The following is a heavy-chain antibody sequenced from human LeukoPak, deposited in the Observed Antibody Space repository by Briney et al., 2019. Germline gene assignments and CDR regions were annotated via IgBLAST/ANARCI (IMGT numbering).Heavy chain of an antibody. CDR1: GYTLNELS. Sequence: ASVKVSCKVSGYTLNELSMQWVRQAPGKGLEWMGGFNPEDGYTVSAQKFQARLSMTEDTSTDTAYMQLSSLRSEDTAVYYCATLRSGSYYMSYFDAWGQGGLVIVSS. CDR3: ATLRSGSYYMSYFDA. J-gene: IGHJ5*02. D-gene: IGHD3-10*01. CDR2: FNPEDGYT. V-gene: IGHV1-24*01.